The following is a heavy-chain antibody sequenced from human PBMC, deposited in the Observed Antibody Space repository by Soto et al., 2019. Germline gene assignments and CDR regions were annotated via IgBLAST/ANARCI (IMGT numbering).Heavy chain of an antibody. CDR1: GGSVSSGSYY. D-gene: IGHD3-22*01. CDR3: ARQGWDSSYYGDDF. Sequence: SETLSLTCTVSGGSVSSGSYYWSWIRQPPGKGLEWIGEISHRGTTTYNPSLKSRVTISIDTSKNQFSLRLTSVTVADTAVYYCARQGWDSSYYGDDFWGQGTLLTVSS. J-gene: IGHJ4*02. V-gene: IGHV4-61*01. CDR2: ISHRGTT.